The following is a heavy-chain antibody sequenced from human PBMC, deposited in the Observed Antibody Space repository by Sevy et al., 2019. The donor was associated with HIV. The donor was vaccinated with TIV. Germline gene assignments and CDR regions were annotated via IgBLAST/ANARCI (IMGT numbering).Heavy chain of an antibody. CDR3: ASEHNWDDAFDI. Sequence: GGSLRLSCAASGFTFNMYGMHWVRQAPGKGLEWVGQIWYDGSIKKYADSMKGRFTISRDNSKSTLYLQMNSLRGEDTAVYFCASEHNWDDAFDIWGQGTMVTVSS. D-gene: IGHD1-1*01. CDR1: GFTFNMYG. CDR2: IWYDGSIK. J-gene: IGHJ3*02. V-gene: IGHV3-33*08.